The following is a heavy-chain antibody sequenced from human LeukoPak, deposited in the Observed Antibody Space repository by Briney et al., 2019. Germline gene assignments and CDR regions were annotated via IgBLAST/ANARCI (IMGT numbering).Heavy chain of an antibody. CDR2: ISRNGGTT. V-gene: IGHV3-20*04. Sequence: GSLRLSCAASGFTFSSYAMSWVRQAPGKGLEWVAGISRNGGTTGHADSVKGRFTISRDNAEKSLFLQMKTLRAEDTALYYCARDERYYDGRYYPYAFDIWGQGTMVTVSS. J-gene: IGHJ3*02. CDR1: GFTFSSYA. D-gene: IGHD3-22*01. CDR3: ARDERYYDGRYYPYAFDI.